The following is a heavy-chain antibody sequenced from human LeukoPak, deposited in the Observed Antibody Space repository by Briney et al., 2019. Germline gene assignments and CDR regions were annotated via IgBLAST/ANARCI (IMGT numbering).Heavy chain of an antibody. J-gene: IGHJ4*02. CDR3: ARGTPYGSGSSLGY. D-gene: IGHD3-10*01. V-gene: IGHV3-30-3*01. CDR2: ISYDGSNK. Sequence: PGGSLRLSCAASGFTFSSYAMHWVRQAPGKGLEWVAVISYDGSNKYYADSVKGRFTISRDNSKNTLYLQRNSLRAEDTAVYYCARGTPYGSGSSLGYWGQGTLVTVSS. CDR1: GFTFSSYA.